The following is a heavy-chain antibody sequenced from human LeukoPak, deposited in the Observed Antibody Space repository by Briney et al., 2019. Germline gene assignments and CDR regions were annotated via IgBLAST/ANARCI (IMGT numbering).Heavy chain of an antibody. CDR1: GXTFSNYN. J-gene: IGHJ4*02. CDR3: ARSYEGSGYSD. D-gene: IGHD3-3*01. Sequence: PGGSLRLSCAASGXTFSNYNMNWVRQAPGKGLEWVSVSSSSFGDTYYADSVKGRFTISRDNAKNSLYLQMNSLRAEDTAVYYCARSYEGSGYSDWGQGTLVTVSS. V-gene: IGHV3-21*01. CDR2: SSSSFGDT.